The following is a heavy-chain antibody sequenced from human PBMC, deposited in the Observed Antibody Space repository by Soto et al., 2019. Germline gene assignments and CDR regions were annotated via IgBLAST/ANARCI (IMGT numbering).Heavy chain of an antibody. Sequence: QVQLVQSGAALKKPGSSVKVSCKASGDTFSGYPINWVRQAPGEGLEWMGRIIPVFGTTNDAQRFEGRVTFTADESTNTAYMECRGLLSEDTAVYYCARDGGFGELKYWGPGTLVTVSS. CDR2: IIPVFGTT. CDR3: ARDGGFGELKY. V-gene: IGHV1-69*18. J-gene: IGHJ4*02. D-gene: IGHD3-10*01. CDR1: GDTFSGYP.